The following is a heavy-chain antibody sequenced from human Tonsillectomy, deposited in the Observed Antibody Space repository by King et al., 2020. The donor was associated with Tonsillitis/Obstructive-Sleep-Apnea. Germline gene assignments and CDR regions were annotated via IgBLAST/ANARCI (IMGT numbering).Heavy chain of an antibody. D-gene: IGHD3-9*01. CDR2: ISYDGSNK. CDR3: ASVSGATRLRYFDWSTDW. CDR1: GFTFSNFA. V-gene: IGHV3-30*01. Sequence: VQLVESGGGVVQPGRSLRLSCAASGFTFSNFAMHWGRQAPGKRLEWVSIISYDGSNKYYGDSVKGRFTISRDDSKNTLYLEMTSLRAEDTAVYYCASVSGATRLRYFDWSTDWWGQGTLVTVSS. J-gene: IGHJ4*02.